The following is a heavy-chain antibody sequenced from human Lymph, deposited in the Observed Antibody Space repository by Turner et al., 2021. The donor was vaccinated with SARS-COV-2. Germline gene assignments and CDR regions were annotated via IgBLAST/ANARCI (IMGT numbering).Heavy chain of an antibody. J-gene: IGHJ4*02. CDR3: ARDPLVEMPTVLVTLDY. Sequence: QVQLVESGGGVVQPGRSLRLSCAASGFTFSSYAMHLVRQAPGKGLEWVALISYDGSNKYYADSVKGRFTISRDNSKNTLYLQMNSLRAEDTAVYYCARDPLVEMPTVLVTLDYWGQGTLVTVSS. CDR2: ISYDGSNK. V-gene: IGHV3-30*03. D-gene: IGHD4-4*01. CDR1: GFTFSSYA.